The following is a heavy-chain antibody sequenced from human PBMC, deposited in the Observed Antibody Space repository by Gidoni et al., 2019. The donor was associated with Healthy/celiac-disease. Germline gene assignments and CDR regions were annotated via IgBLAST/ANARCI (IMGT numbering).Heavy chain of an antibody. CDR3: ASPWGVPTSCGGVIENYYYYGMDV. V-gene: IGHV4-39*07. CDR1: GGSISRIRYY. Sequence: QLQLQESGPGLVKPSETLSLTCTVSGGSISRIRYYWGWIRQPPGQGLEWIVSIIYLGSTYYNPSRKSRVTISVDTSKNQFSLKLSSVTAADTAVYYCASPWGVPTSCGGVIENYYYYGMDVWGQGTTVTVSS. J-gene: IGHJ6*02. D-gene: IGHD3-16*02. CDR2: IIYLGST.